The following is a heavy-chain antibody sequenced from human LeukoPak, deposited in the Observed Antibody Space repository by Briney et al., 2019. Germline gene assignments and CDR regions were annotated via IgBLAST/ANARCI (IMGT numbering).Heavy chain of an antibody. J-gene: IGHJ4*02. V-gene: IGHV1-69*13. D-gene: IGHD1-1*01. CDR3: ARDLNGNFDY. CDR2: IIPIFGTA. Sequence: SVKVSCKASGYTFTSYGISWVRQAPGQGLEWMGGIIPIFGTADYAQKFQGRVTITADESTSTAYMELSSLRSEDTAVYYCARDLNGNFDYWGQGTLVTVSS. CDR1: GYTFTSYG.